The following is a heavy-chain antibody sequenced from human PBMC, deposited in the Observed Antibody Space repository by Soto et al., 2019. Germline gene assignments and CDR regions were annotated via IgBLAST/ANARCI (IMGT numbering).Heavy chain of an antibody. CDR1: GYSFTSYW. J-gene: IGHJ4*02. Sequence: GESLKISCKGSGYSFTSYWIGWVRQMPGKGLEWMGIIYPGDSDTRYSPSFQGQVTISADKSTSTAYLQWSSLKASDTAMYYCARHYLEYSSSSAPGGYWGQGTLVTVSS. CDR3: ARHYLEYSSSSAPGGY. CDR2: IYPGDSDT. V-gene: IGHV5-51*01. D-gene: IGHD6-6*01.